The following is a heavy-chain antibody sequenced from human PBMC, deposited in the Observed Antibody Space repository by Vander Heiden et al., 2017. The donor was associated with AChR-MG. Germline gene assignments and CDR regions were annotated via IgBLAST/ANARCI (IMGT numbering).Heavy chain of an antibody. J-gene: IGHJ5*02. CDR3: ARLVSNWFDP. Sequence: EVQLVQSGAEVHKPGESLRISCTGSGYSFTNYWISWVRQMPGKGLEWMGRIDPSDSYTNYSPSLQGHVTISADKSISTAYLQWSSLKASDTAIYYCARLVSNWFDPWGQGTLVTVSS. CDR2: IDPSDSYT. CDR1: GYSFTNYW. D-gene: IGHD2-15*01. V-gene: IGHV5-10-1*03.